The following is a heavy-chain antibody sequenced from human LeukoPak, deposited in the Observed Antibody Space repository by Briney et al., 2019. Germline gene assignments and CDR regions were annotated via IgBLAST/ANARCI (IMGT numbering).Heavy chain of an antibody. Sequence: GGSLRLSCAASGFSFINYAMSWVRQAPGKGLEWVANIKQDGSEKYYVDSVKGRFTISRDNAKNSLYLQMNSLRAEDTAVYYCARGGVSYDSSGSFDYWGQGTLVTVSS. CDR2: IKQDGSEK. J-gene: IGHJ4*02. V-gene: IGHV3-7*01. CDR3: ARGGVSYDSSGSFDY. D-gene: IGHD3-22*01. CDR1: GFSFINYA.